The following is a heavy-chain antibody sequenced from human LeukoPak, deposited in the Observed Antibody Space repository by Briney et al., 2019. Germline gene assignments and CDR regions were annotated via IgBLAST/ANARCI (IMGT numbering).Heavy chain of an antibody. CDR1: GGSFSGYY. V-gene: IGHV4-34*01. Sequence: PSETLSLTCAVYGGSFSGYYWSWIRQPPGKGLEWIGEINHSGSTNYNPSLKSRVTISVDTSKNQFSLKLSSVTAADTAVYYCARAPPYYDSSGYFAYFDYWGQGTLVTVSS. CDR3: ARAPPYYDSSGYFAYFDY. J-gene: IGHJ4*02. D-gene: IGHD3-22*01. CDR2: INHSGST.